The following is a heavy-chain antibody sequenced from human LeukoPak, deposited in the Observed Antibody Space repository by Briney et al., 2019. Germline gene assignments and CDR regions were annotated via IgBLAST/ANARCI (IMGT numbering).Heavy chain of an antibody. CDR3: AREKIGYYDGSGRGWFDP. J-gene: IGHJ5*02. V-gene: IGHV4-61*02. CDR1: GGSISSGSYY. D-gene: IGHD3-22*01. Sequence: PSQTLSLTCTVSGGSISSGSYYWSWIRQPAGKGLEWIGRIYTSGTTYYNPSLKSRVTISVDTSKKQFSLKLSSVTAADTAVYYCAREKIGYYDGSGRGWFDPWGQGTLVTVSS. CDR2: IYTSGTT.